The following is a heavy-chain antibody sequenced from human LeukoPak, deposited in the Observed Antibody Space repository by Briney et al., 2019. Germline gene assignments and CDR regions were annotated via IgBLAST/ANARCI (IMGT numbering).Heavy chain of an antibody. Sequence: PGGSLRLSCAASGFTFSSYGMHWVRQAPGKGLEWVAAISYDGSNKYYADSVKGRFTISRDNSKNTLYLQMNSLRAEDTAVYYCASQYYDFWSGYPGVGFDYWGQGTLVTVSS. D-gene: IGHD3-3*01. CDR1: GFTFSSYG. V-gene: IGHV3-30*03. J-gene: IGHJ4*02. CDR3: ASQYYDFWSGYPGVGFDY. CDR2: ISYDGSNK.